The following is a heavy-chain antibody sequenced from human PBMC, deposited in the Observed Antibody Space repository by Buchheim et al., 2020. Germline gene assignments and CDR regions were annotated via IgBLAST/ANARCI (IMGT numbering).Heavy chain of an antibody. CDR2: IHGGGAT. V-gene: IGHV3-66*01. D-gene: IGHD4-17*01. Sequence: EVHLVESGGDLVQPGESLRLSCAASGFTVNNKYMTWVRQAPGKGRECVSIIHGGGATYYAESVKGRFTISRDNSRNILYLHMSSLRVEDTAVYYCASRPDGDYPSFDFWGLGTL. CDR1: GFTVNNKY. J-gene: IGHJ4*02. CDR3: ASRPDGDYPSFDF.